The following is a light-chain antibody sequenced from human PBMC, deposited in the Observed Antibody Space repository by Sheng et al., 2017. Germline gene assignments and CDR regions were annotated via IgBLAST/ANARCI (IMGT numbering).Light chain of an antibody. J-gene: IGLJ1*01. CDR2: EAS. CDR3: CSYAGSSTHV. Sequence: QSALTQPASVSGSPGQSITISCTGTSSDVGSYDLVSWYQHHPGKAPKLMIYEASKRPSGVSNRFSGSKSGYTASLTISGLQAEDEADYYCCSYAGSSTHVFGTGTKVTVL. CDR1: SSDVGSYDL. V-gene: IGLV2-23*01.